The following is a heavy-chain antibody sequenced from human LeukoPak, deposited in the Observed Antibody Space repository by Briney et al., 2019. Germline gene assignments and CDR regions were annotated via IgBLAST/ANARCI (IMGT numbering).Heavy chain of an antibody. CDR3: ARGPKSTAMAPRSQH. CDR2: INPNSGGT. Sequence: GASVKVSCKASGYTFTGYYMHWVRQAPGQGLEWMGWINPNSGGTNYAQKFQGRVTMTRDTSISTAYMELSRLRSDDTAVYYCARGPKSTAMAPRSQHWGQGTLVTVSS. V-gene: IGHV1-2*02. D-gene: IGHD5-18*01. J-gene: IGHJ1*01. CDR1: GYTFTGYY.